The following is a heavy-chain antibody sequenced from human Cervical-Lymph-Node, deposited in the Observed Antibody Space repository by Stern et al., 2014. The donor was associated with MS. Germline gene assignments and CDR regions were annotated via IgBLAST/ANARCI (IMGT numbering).Heavy chain of an antibody. J-gene: IGHJ4*02. CDR3: AREGEKASTTAFDS. CDR2: ISHDGNEK. V-gene: IGHV3-30*01. D-gene: IGHD3-16*01. Sequence: VQLVESEGGAVQPGKSLRLSCAASGFTFRNYAMHWVRQAPGKGLEWVAVISHDGNEKYYADSLRGRFTISRDNSRNTLYLQMNSLGADDTAVYYCAREGEKASTTAFDSWGQGTLVTVS. CDR1: GFTFRNYA.